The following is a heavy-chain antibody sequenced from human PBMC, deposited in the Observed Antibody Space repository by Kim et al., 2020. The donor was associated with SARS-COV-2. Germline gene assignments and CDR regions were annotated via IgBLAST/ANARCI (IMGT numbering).Heavy chain of an antibody. CDR2: ISAYNGNT. CDR1: GYTFTSYG. Sequence: ASVKVSCKASGYTFTSYGISWVRQAPGQGLEWMGWISAYNGNTNYAQKLQGRVTMTTDTSTSTAYMELRSLRSDDTAVYYCARDLYGDYVGAYWFDPWGQGTLVTVSS. J-gene: IGHJ5*02. D-gene: IGHD4-17*01. V-gene: IGHV1-18*01. CDR3: ARDLYGDYVGAYWFDP.